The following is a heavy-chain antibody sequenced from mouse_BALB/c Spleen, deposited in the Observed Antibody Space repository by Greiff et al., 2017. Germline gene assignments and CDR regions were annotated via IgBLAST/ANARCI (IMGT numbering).Heavy chain of an antibody. Sequence: LQQPGSELVRPGASVKLSCKASGYTFTSYWMHWVKQRPGQGLEWIGNIYPGSGSTNYDEKFKSKATLTVDTSSSTAYMQLSSLTSEDSAVYYCARGTDGYYGFAYWGQGTLVTVSA. J-gene: IGHJ3*01. V-gene: IGHV1S22*01. D-gene: IGHD2-3*01. CDR3: ARGTDGYYGFAY. CDR2: IYPGSGST. CDR1: GYTFTSYW.